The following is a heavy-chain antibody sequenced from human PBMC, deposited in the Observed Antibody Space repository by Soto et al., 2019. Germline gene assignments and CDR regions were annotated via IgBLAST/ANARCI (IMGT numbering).Heavy chain of an antibody. Sequence: LRLSCAASGFTFSSYAMSWVRQAPGKGLEWVSAISGSGGSTYYADSVKGRFTISRDNSKNTLYLQMNSLRAEDTAVYYCAKDLTGTNIVLRLDAFDIWGQGTMVTVSS. J-gene: IGHJ3*02. D-gene: IGHD1-7*01. V-gene: IGHV3-23*01. CDR2: ISGSGGST. CDR3: AKDLTGTNIVLRLDAFDI. CDR1: GFTFSSYA.